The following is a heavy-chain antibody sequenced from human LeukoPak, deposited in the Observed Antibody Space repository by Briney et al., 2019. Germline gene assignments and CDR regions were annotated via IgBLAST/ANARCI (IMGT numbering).Heavy chain of an antibody. V-gene: IGHV2-5*02. J-gene: IGHJ4*02. D-gene: IGHD1-20*01. CDR3: AHGGVTGTQY. Sequence: SGPTLGKPTQTLTLTCTFSGFALSTNGVGVGWIRQPPGKALEWLALMDWDDDKRYSPSLKTRLSIPKDTSNTQGVLTMTNMRPVDTATYYCAHGGVTGTQYRRQRTMVTDSS. CDR2: MDWDDDK. CDR1: GFALSTNGVG.